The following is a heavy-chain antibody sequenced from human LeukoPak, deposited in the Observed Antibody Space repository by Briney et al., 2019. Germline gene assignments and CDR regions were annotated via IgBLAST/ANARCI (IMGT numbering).Heavy chain of an antibody. V-gene: IGHV1-69*06. Sequence: SVKVSCKASGCTFSYYAISWVRQAPGKGLEWMGSIIPILGTANYAQKFQGRVTITADKSTSTAYMELSSLRSEDTAVYYCARLPAYGDCGGDCHLDYWGQGTLVTVSS. J-gene: IGHJ4*02. CDR2: IIPILGTA. D-gene: IGHD2-21*02. CDR1: GCTFSYYA. CDR3: ARLPAYGDCGGDCHLDY.